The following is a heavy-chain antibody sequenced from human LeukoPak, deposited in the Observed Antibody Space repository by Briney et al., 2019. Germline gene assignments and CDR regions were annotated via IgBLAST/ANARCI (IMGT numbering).Heavy chain of an antibody. D-gene: IGHD3-10*01. Sequence: GGSLRLPCAASGFTSSSYWMHWVRQVPGKGLVWVSRISSDGSSISYADSVRGRFTISRDNAKNTLYLQMNSLRAEDSAVYYCTRGYSSSGSYSFDYWGQGTLVTVSS. V-gene: IGHV3-74*01. CDR1: GFTSSSYW. J-gene: IGHJ4*02. CDR2: ISSDGSSI. CDR3: TRGYSSSGSYSFDY.